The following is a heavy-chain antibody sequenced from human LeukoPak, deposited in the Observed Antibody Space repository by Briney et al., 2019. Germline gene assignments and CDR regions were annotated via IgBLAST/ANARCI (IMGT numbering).Heavy chain of an antibody. J-gene: IGHJ6*02. Sequence: ASVKVSCKASGYTFTSYDINWVRQATGQGLEWMGWMNPNSGNTGYAQKFQGRVTMTRNTSISTAYMELSSLRSEDTAVYYCARGGIYCSSTSCRARYGMDVWGQGTTVTVSS. CDR2: MNPNSGNT. CDR3: ARGGIYCSSTSCRARYGMDV. V-gene: IGHV1-8*01. D-gene: IGHD2-2*01. CDR1: GYTFTSYD.